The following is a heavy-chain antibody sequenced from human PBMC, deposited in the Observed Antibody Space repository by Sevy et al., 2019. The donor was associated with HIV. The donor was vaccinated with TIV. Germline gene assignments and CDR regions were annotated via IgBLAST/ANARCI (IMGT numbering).Heavy chain of an antibody. CDR2: IHYTGSS. D-gene: IGHD5-12*01. Sequence: SETLSLTCTVSGGPISSYYWSWLRQPPGKGLQYIGYIHYTGSSNYNPSLKSRVTISLDTSKNQFSLKVTSVTAADTAVYYCARAPPVRGGDDSLNWADPWGQGTLVTVSS. V-gene: IGHV4-59*01. CDR1: GGPISSYY. J-gene: IGHJ5*02. CDR3: ARAPPVRGGDDSLNWADP.